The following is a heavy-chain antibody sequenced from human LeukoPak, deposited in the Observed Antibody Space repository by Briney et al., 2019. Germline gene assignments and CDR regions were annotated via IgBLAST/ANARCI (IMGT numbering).Heavy chain of an antibody. J-gene: IGHJ4*02. CDR2: IYYSGST. CDR1: GGSISSSSYY. D-gene: IGHD3-22*01. V-gene: IGHV4-39*02. CDR3: ARDTYHYDSSGYFGYFDY. Sequence: SQTLSLTCTVSGGSISSSSYYWGWIRQPPGKGLEWIGSIYYSGSTYYNPSLKSRVTISVDTSKNQFSLKLSSVTAADTAVYYCARDTYHYDSSGYFGYFDYWGQGTLVTVSS.